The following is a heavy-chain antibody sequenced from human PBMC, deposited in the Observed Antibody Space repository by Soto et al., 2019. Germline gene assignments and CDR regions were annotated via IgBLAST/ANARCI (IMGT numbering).Heavy chain of an antibody. Sequence: SQTLSLICTVSGDSINSSSYYWGWIRQPPGKGLEWIGSIYYSGSTYYNPSLKSRVTISVDTSKNQFSLKLSSVTAADTAVYYCAKEDNFPNWFDPWGQG. CDR1: GDSINSSSYY. CDR3: AKEDNFPNWFDP. D-gene: IGHD1-1*01. CDR2: IYYSGST. V-gene: IGHV4-39*01. J-gene: IGHJ5*02.